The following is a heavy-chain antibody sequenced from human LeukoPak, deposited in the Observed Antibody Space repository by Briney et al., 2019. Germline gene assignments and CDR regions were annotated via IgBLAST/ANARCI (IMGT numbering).Heavy chain of an antibody. Sequence: GGSLRLSCVASGFTFSSHHMNWVRQTPGKGLESVATIKPDGSEKYYVDSVKGRFTISRDNAKSSLYLQMNSLRAEDTDVYFCARMSSYCDYWGQGTLVTASS. J-gene: IGHJ4*02. CDR2: IKPDGSEK. CDR3: ARMSSYCDY. V-gene: IGHV3-7*01. D-gene: IGHD2-2*01. CDR1: GFTFSSHH.